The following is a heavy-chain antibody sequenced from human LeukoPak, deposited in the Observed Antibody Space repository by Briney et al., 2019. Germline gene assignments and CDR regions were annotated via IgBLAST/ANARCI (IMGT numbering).Heavy chain of an antibody. CDR3: ARASVAGTDHDY. CDR2: INAGNGNT. D-gene: IGHD6-19*01. Sequence: ASVKVSCKASGYTFTSYAMHWVRQAPGQRLKWMGWINAGNGNTKYSQKFQGRVTITRDTSASTAYMELSSLRSEDTAVYYCARASVAGTDHDYWGQGTLVTVSS. CDR1: GYTFTSYA. V-gene: IGHV1-3*01. J-gene: IGHJ4*02.